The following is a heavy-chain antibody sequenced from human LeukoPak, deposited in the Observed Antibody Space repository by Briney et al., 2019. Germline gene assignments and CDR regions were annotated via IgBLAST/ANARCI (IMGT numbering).Heavy chain of an antibody. CDR2: IIPIFGTA. V-gene: IGHV1-69*01. J-gene: IGHJ4*02. Sequence: GGSLRLSCAASGFTFSSYAISWVRQAPGQGLEWMGGIIPIFGTANYAQKFQGRVTITADESTSTAYMELSSLRSEDTAVYYCARDSTIGSVGYFDYWGQGTLVTVSS. CDR3: ARDSTIGSVGYFDY. CDR1: GFTFSSYA. D-gene: IGHD2/OR15-2a*01.